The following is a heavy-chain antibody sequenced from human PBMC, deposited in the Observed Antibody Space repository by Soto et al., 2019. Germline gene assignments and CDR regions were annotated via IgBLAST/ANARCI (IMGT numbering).Heavy chain of an antibody. J-gene: IGHJ3*02. CDR1: GYSFTSYW. CDR3: ASNKGIAVAGDDAFDI. V-gene: IGHV5-51*01. CDR2: IYPGDSDT. D-gene: IGHD6-19*01. Sequence: GESLKISCKGSGYSFTSYWIGWVRQMPGKGLEWMGIIYPGDSDTRYSPSFQGQVTISADKSISTAYLQWSSLKASDTAMYYCASNKGIAVAGDDAFDIWGQGTMVTVSS.